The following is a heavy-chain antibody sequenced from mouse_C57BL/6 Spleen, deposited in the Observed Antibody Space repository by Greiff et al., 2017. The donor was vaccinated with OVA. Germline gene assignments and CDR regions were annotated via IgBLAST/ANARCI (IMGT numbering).Heavy chain of an antibody. D-gene: IGHD3-2*02. V-gene: IGHV1-7*01. CDR2: INPSSGYT. Sequence: QVQLKQSGAELAKPGASVKLSCKASGYTFTSYWMHWVKQRPGQGLEWIGYINPSSGYTKYNQKFKDKATLTADKSSSTAYMQLSSLTYEDSAVYYCAIRDSSGYVVFAYWGQGTLVTVSA. J-gene: IGHJ3*01. CDR3: AIRDSSGYVVFAY. CDR1: GYTFTSYW.